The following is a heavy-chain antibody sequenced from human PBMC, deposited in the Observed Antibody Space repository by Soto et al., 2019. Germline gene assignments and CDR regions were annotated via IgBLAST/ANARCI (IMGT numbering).Heavy chain of an antibody. J-gene: IGHJ5*02. CDR2: IWYDGSNK. CDR3: AREGVADQLRWFDP. CDR1: GFTFSSDG. V-gene: IGHV3-33*01. D-gene: IGHD2-2*01. Sequence: HPGGSLRLSCAASGFTFSSDGMHWVRQAPGKGLEWVAVIWYDGSNKYYADSVKGRFTISRDNSKNTLYLQMNSLRAEDTAVYYCAREGVADQLRWFDPWGQGTLVTVSS.